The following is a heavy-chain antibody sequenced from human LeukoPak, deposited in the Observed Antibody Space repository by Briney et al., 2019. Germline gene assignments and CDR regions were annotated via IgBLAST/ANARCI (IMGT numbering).Heavy chain of an antibody. D-gene: IGHD3-16*01. CDR3: TLGEWLQPFDY. V-gene: IGHV3-9*01. J-gene: IGHJ4*02. Sequence: GGSLRLSCAASGFTFDDYGMHWVRQAPGKGLEWVSGISWNSDSVGYADSVKGRFTISRDNAENSLYLQMKSLRADDTAVYYCTLGEWLQPFDYWGQGILVTVSS. CDR2: ISWNSDSV. CDR1: GFTFDDYG.